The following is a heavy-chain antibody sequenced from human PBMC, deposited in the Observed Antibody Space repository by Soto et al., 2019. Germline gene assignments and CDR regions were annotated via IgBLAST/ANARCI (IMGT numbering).Heavy chain of an antibody. V-gene: IGHV3-30*18. D-gene: IGHD6-6*01. CDR1: GFTFSSYG. J-gene: IGHJ4*02. CDR3: AKDGGYSSSSLDY. Sequence: GGSLRLSCAASGFTFSSYGMHWVRQAPGKGLEWVAVISYDGSNKYYADSVKGRFTISRDNSKNTLYLQMNSLRAEDTAVYYCAKDGGYSSSSLDYWGQGTLVTVSS. CDR2: ISYDGSNK.